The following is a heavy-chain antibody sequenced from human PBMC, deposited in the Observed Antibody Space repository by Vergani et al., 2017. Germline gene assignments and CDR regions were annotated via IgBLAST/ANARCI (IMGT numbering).Heavy chain of an antibody. V-gene: IGHV4-61*02. Sequence: QVQLQESGPGLVKPSQTLSLTCIVSNGSIHNGSYYWNWIRQPAGKRLEWIGRIYSSGSTKYNPTRKSRVTISIDTTKNQFSLKLTSVTAADTAVYYCARGAVSGTTNRGDWFDPWGQGTLVTVSS. J-gene: IGHJ5*02. CDR1: NGSIHNGSYY. CDR2: IYSSGST. CDR3: ARGAVSGTTNRGDWFDP. D-gene: IGHD1-20*01.